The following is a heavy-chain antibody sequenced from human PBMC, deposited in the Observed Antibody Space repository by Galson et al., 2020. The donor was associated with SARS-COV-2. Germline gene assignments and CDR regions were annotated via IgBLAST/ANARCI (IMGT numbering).Heavy chain of an antibody. CDR3: AKDMRPVQGPVDY. V-gene: IGHV3-9*01. CDR2: ISWNSGSI. D-gene: IGHD1-1*01. Sequence: GGSLRLSCAASGFTFDDYAMHWVRQAPGKGLEWVSGISWNSGSIGYADSVKGRFTISRDNAKNSLYLQMNSLRAEDTALYYFAKDMRPVQGPVDYWGQGTLVTVSS. CDR1: GFTFDDYA. J-gene: IGHJ4*02.